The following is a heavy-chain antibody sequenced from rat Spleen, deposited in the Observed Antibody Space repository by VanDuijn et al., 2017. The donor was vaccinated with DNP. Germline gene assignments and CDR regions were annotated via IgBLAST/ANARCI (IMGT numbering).Heavy chain of an antibody. V-gene: IGHV5-25*01. J-gene: IGHJ2*01. CDR3: ARQSNYLDY. CDR2: ISTSGGST. CDR1: GFTFSNYD. Sequence: EVQLVESGGGLVQPGRSLKLSCAASGFTFSNYDMAWVRQAPTKGLEWVASISTSGGSTYYRDSVKGRFTVSRDNAKSTLYLQMDSLRSEDTATYYCARQSNYLDYWGQGVMVTVSS.